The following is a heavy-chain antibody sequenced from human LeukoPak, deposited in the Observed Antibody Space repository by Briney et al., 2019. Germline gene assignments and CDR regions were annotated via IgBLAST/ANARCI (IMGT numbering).Heavy chain of an antibody. CDR2: IYYSGST. D-gene: IGHD3-3*01. J-gene: IGHJ4*02. CDR1: GGSISSGDYY. V-gene: IGHV4-30-4*01. CDR3: ARKVPYYDFWSGYYSDY. Sequence: PSETLSLTCTVSGGSISSGDYYWSWIRQPPGKGLEWIGYIYYSGSTYYNPSLKSRVTISVDTSKNQFSLKLSSVTAADTAVYYCARKVPYYDFWSGYYSDYWGQGTLVTVSS.